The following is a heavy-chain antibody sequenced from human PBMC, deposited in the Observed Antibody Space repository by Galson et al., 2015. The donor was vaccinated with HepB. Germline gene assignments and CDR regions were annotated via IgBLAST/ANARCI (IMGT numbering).Heavy chain of an antibody. CDR2: MNSDGSTT. D-gene: IGHD3-16*02. Sequence: SLRSPCAASGFTFSSSWMHWVRQAPGEGPLWVSRMNSDGSTTNYADSVKGRFTISRDNAKNTLYLQMNDLRTEDTAVYYCAKAGNYRFDSWGQGILVTVSS. CDR1: GFTFSSSW. CDR3: AKAGNYRFDS. V-gene: IGHV3-74*01. J-gene: IGHJ4*02.